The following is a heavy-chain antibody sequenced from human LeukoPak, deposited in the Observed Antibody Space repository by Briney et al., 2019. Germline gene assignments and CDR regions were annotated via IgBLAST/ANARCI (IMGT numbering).Heavy chain of an antibody. Sequence: PSETLSLTCTVSGGSISSSSYYWGWIRQPPGKGLEWIGSIYYSGSTYYNPSLKSRVTISVDTSKNQFSLKLSSVTAADTAVYYCARLYYDILTGYYEAYYFDYWGQGTLVTVSS. V-gene: IGHV4-39*01. CDR2: IYYSGST. J-gene: IGHJ4*02. D-gene: IGHD3-9*01. CDR1: GGSISSSSYY. CDR3: ARLYYDILTGYYEAYYFDY.